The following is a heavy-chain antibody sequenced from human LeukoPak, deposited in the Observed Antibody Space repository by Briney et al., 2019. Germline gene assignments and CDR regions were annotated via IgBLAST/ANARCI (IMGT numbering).Heavy chain of an antibody. Sequence: ASVKVSCTASGYTFTNFGISWVRQAPGQGLEWMGRISGYSDTTNYARKLQGRVTMTTDTSTSTVYMELRSLRSDDTAVYYCARDGTFYSGSYSYYFDYWGQGTLVTVSS. CDR1: GYTFTNFG. CDR3: ARDGTFYSGSYSYYFDY. V-gene: IGHV1-18*01. CDR2: ISGYSDTT. D-gene: IGHD1-26*01. J-gene: IGHJ4*02.